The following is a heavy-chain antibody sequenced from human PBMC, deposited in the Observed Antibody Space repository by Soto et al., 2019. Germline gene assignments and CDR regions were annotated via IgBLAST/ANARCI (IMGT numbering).Heavy chain of an antibody. D-gene: IGHD6-13*01. Sequence: QVQLQESGPGLVKPSQTLSLTCTVSGGSISSGGYYWSWIRQHPVKGLEWIGYIYYSGSTYYNPSLKSRVTISVDTSKNQFSLKLSSVTAADTAVYYCAASSSWAHNWFDPWGQGTLVTVSS. CDR1: GGSISSGGYY. CDR2: IYYSGST. CDR3: AASSSWAHNWFDP. J-gene: IGHJ5*02. V-gene: IGHV4-31*03.